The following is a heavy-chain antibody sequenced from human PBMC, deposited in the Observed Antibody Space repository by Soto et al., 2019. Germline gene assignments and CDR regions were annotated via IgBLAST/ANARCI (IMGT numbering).Heavy chain of an antibody. CDR3: AKVGSGWYYFDY. J-gene: IGHJ4*02. Sequence: GGSLRLSCAVSGFICSSYDMSWVRQAPGKGLEWVSTILVGGSTHYEDSVKGRFTISRDTSKNTVYLQMNSLRGEDTAIYYCAKVGSGWYYFDYWGQGTLVTVSS. CDR2: ILVGGST. V-gene: IGHV3-23*01. CDR1: GFICSSYD. D-gene: IGHD6-19*01.